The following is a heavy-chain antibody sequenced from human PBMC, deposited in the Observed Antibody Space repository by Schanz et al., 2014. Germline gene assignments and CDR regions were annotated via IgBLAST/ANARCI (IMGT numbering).Heavy chain of an antibody. CDR3: ARDVGRPGHFWYFDL. CDR1: GEGRREKY. J-gene: IGHJ2*01. CDR2: TNPNGGA. D-gene: IGHD1-1*01. V-gene: IGHV1-2*02. Sequence: QGYLVQKGGEVKEEGASGEEKRKEEGEGRREKYMRWVREAGGQGLEWMGVTNPNGGAEFAQKFQGRISMTRDTSTTTFYMELSSLTSDDTAVYFCARDVGRPGHFWYFDLWGRGTLVTVSS.